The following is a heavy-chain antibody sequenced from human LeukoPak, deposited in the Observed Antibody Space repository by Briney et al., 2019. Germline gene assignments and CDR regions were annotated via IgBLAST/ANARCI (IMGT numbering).Heavy chain of an antibody. CDR2: MHYSGST. J-gene: IGHJ4*02. CDR1: GGSISSYY. V-gene: IGHV4-59*01. D-gene: IGHD3-10*01. Sequence: SETLSLTCTVSGGSISSYYWSWIRQPPGKGLEWIGYMHYSGSTNYNSSLKSRVTISVDTSKNQFSLKLSSVTAADTAVYYCARWILYSSGSYSDYWGQGTLVTVSS. CDR3: ARWILYSSGSYSDY.